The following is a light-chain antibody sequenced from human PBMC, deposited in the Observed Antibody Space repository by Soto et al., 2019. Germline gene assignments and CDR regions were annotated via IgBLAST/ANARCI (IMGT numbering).Light chain of an antibody. CDR1: SSDVGNYNY. CDR2: DVT. V-gene: IGLV2-11*01. J-gene: IGLJ3*02. CDR3: CSYAGGYTWV. Sequence: QSALTQPRSVSESPGQSVTISCTGTSSDVGNYNYVSWYQHHPGKAPKLIIYDVTKRPSGVPDRFSGSKSGNTASLTISGLQAEDEADYSCCSYAGGYTWVFGGGTKLTVL.